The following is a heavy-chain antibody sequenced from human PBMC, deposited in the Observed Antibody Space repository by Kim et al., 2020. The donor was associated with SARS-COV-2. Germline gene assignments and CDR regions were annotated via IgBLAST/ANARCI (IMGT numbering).Heavy chain of an antibody. CDR2: IYYSGST. D-gene: IGHD2-2*01. CDR1: GGSISSGGYY. V-gene: IGHV4-31*03. J-gene: IGHJ4*02. Sequence: SETLSLTCTVSGGSISSGGYYWSWIRQHPGKGLEWIGYIYYSGSTYYNPSLKSRVTISVDTSKNQFSLKLSSVTAADTAVYYCARDHLEAAAGGFDYWGQGTLVTVSA. CDR3: ARDHLEAAAGGFDY.